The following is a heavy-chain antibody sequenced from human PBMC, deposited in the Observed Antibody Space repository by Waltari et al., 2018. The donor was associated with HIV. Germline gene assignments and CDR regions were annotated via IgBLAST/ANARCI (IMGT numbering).Heavy chain of an antibody. CDR1: GGSISSSSYY. V-gene: IGHV4-39*07. Sequence: QLQLQESGPGLVKPSETLSLTCTVSGGSISSSSYYWGWIRQPPGKGLEGIGSIYYSGSTYYNPSLKSRVTISVDTSKNQFSLKLSSVTAADTAVYYCARELRCSSTSCRPGYYYYGMDVWGQGTTVTVSS. J-gene: IGHJ6*02. D-gene: IGHD2-2*01. CDR2: IYYSGST. CDR3: ARELRCSSTSCRPGYYYYGMDV.